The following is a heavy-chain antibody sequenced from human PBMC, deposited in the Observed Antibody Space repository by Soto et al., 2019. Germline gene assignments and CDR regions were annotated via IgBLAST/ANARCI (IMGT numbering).Heavy chain of an antibody. CDR1: GYTFTSYG. CDR2: ISAYNGNT. CDR3: ARVYEGDYDILTGYYTEYYFDY. Sequence: GASVKVSCKASGYTFTSYGISWVRQAPGQGLEWMGWISAYNGNTNYAQKLQGRVTMTTDTSTSTAYMELRSLRSDDTAVYYCARVYEGDYDILTGYYTEYYFDYWGQGTLVTSPQ. J-gene: IGHJ4*02. D-gene: IGHD3-9*01. V-gene: IGHV1-18*04.